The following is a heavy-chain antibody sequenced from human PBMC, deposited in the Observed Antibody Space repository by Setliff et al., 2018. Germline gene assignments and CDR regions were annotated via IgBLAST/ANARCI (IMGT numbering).Heavy chain of an antibody. CDR1: GFTFSNYA. V-gene: IGHV3-15*01. D-gene: IGHD4-4*01. CDR3: TTGPRDSRNYLNWFDP. J-gene: IGHJ5*02. Sequence: GGSLRLSCVASGFTFSNYAMSWVRQAPGKGPEWVGRIKSSREGATSDYGAPAKGRFTISRDDSKNMIYLQMNNLKTEDTGFYYCTTGPRDSRNYLNWFDPWGQGTLVTVSS. CDR2: IKSSREGATS.